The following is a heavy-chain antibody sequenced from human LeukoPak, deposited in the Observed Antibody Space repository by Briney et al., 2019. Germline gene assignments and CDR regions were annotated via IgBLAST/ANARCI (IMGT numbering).Heavy chain of an antibody. V-gene: IGHV3-48*03. Sequence: PGGSLRLSCAASGFTFSSYEMSWVRQAPGKGLEWVSYISSSGSTIYYADSVKGRFTNSRDNVKNSLYLQMNSLRAEDTAVYYCARVQYWGSSRTYGMDVWGQGTTVTVSS. CDR2: ISSSGSTI. CDR1: GFTFSSYE. D-gene: IGHD7-27*01. CDR3: ARVQYWGSSRTYGMDV. J-gene: IGHJ6*02.